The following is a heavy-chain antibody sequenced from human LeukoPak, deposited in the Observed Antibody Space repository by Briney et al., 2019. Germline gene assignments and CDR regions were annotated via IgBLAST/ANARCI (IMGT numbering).Heavy chain of an antibody. J-gene: IGHJ4*02. CDR2: ISAYNGNT. CDR1: GYTFTSYG. Sequence: ASVKVSCKASGYTFTSYGISWVRQAPGQGLEWMGWISAYNGNTNYAQKLQGRVTMTTDTSTSTAYMELRSLRSDDTAVYYCARGEIIAVAERSLDYWGQGTLVTVSS. V-gene: IGHV1-18*01. CDR3: ARGEIIAVAERSLDY. D-gene: IGHD6-19*01.